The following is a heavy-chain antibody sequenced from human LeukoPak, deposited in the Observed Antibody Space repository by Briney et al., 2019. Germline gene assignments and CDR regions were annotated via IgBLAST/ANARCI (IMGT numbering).Heavy chain of an antibody. CDR3: ARGLSDVY. CDR2: INHSGST. V-gene: IGHV4-34*01. Sequence: SETLSLTCTVSGGSISSYYWTWIRQPPGKGLEWIGEINHSGSTNYNPSLKSRVTISIDTSKNQFSLILSSVTAADTAVYYCARGLSDVYWGQGTLVTVSS. J-gene: IGHJ4*02. CDR1: GGSISSYY.